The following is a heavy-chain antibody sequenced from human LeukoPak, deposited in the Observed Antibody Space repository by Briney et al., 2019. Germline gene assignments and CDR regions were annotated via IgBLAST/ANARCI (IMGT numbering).Heavy chain of an antibody. J-gene: IGHJ4*02. CDR3: ARDVGAGIAAAFDY. V-gene: IGHV4-39*07. CDR2: IYYSGST. D-gene: IGHD6-13*01. CDR1: GGSISSSSYY. Sequence: SETLSLTCTVSGGSISSSSYYWGWIRQPPGKGLEWIGSIYYSGSTYYNPSLKSRVTISVDTSKNQFSLKLSSVTAADTAVYYCARDVGAGIAAAFDYWGQGTLVIVSS.